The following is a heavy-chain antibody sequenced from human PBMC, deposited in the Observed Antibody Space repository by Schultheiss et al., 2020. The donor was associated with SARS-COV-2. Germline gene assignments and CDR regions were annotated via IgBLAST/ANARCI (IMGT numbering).Heavy chain of an antibody. CDR3: AHRLPYFDWPLFDY. CDR2: IDWDDDK. D-gene: IGHD3-9*01. V-gene: IGHV2-70*12. J-gene: IGHJ4*02. Sequence: TLSLTCTFSGFSLSTSGMCVSWIRQPPGKALEWLALIDWDDDKYYSTSLKTRLTISKDTSKNQVVLTMTNMDPVDTATYYCAHRLPYFDWPLFDYWGQGTLVTVSS. CDR1: GFSLSTSGMC.